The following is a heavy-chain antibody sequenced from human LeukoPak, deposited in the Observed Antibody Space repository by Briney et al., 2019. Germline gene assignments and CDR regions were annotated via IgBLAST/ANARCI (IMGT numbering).Heavy chain of an antibody. Sequence: GRSLRLSCAASGFTFSSYSMNWVRQAPGKGLEWVSSISSSSSYIYYADSVKGRFTISRDNAKDSLYLQMNSLRAEDTAVYYCARVGYGAFDPWGQGTLVTVSS. D-gene: IGHD5-12*01. CDR2: ISSSSSYI. CDR3: ARVGYGAFDP. CDR1: GFTFSSYS. V-gene: IGHV3-21*01. J-gene: IGHJ5*02.